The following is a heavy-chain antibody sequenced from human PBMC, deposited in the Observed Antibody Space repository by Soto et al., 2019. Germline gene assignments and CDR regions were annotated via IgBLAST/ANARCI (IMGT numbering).Heavy chain of an antibody. V-gene: IGHV3-23*01. CDR1: GFTFSSYA. CDR2: ISGSGGST. J-gene: IGHJ6*02. Sequence: GGSLRLSCAASGFTFSSYAMSWVRQAPGKGLEWVSAISGSGGSTYYADSVKGRFTISRDNSKNTLYLQMNSLRAEDAAVYYCAKSTPDYYYYGMDVWGQGTTVTVSS. CDR3: AKSTPDYYYYGMDV.